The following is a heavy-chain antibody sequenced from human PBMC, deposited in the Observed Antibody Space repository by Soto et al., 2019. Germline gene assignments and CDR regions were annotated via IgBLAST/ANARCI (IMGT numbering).Heavy chain of an antibody. Sequence: ASVKVSCKASGYTFTSYAMHWVRQAPGQRLEWMGWINAGNGNTKYSQKFQGRVTITRDISASTAYMELSSLRSEDTAVYYCARDYSNYPYYYGMDVWGQGTTVTVS. J-gene: IGHJ6*02. CDR3: ARDYSNYPYYYGMDV. D-gene: IGHD4-4*01. CDR2: INAGNGNT. CDR1: GYTFTSYA. V-gene: IGHV1-3*01.